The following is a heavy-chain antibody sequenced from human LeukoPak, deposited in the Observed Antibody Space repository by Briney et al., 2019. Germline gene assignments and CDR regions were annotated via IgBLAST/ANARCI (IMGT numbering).Heavy chain of an antibody. CDR3: ARGRYYYGSGSSDY. CDR2: INHSGST. V-gene: IGHV4-34*01. D-gene: IGHD3-10*01. CDR1: GGSFSGYY. Sequence: SETLSLTCAVYGGSFSGYYWSWIRQPPGKGLEWIGEINHSGSTNYNPSLKSRVTIPVDTSKNQFSLKLSSVTAADTAVYYCARGRYYYGSGSSDYWGQGTLVTVSS. J-gene: IGHJ4*02.